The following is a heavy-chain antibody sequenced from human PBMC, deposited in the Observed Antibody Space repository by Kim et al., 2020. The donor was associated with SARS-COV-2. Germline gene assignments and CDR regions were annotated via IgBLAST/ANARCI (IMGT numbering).Heavy chain of an antibody. D-gene: IGHD4-17*01. CDR2: T. J-gene: IGHJ4*02. Sequence: TYSNPSLKSRVTISVDTSKNQFSLKLSSVTAADTAVYYCARTVTVTTIDYWGQGTLVTVSS. CDR3: ARTVTVTTIDY. V-gene: IGHV4-31*02.